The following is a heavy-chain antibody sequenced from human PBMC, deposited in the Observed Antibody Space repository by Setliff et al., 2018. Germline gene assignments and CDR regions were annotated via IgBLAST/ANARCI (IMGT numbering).Heavy chain of an antibody. Sequence: SETLSLTCNVSGDSINRSGYYWGWIRQPPGKGLEWIGSMYYSGSNDYNPSLKSRVTISLDTSKNQFSLRLTSVTAADTAVYYCARYPRRGNGWYPYYVDVWGKGTTVTVSS. D-gene: IGHD6-19*01. CDR2: MYYSGSN. CDR3: ARYPRRGNGWYPYYVDV. J-gene: IGHJ6*03. CDR1: GDSINRSGYY. V-gene: IGHV4-39*07.